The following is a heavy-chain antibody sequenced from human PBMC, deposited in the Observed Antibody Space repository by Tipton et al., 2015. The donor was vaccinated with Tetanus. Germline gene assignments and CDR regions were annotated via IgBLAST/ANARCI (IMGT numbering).Heavy chain of an antibody. V-gene: IGHV3-30*18. CDR2: ISYDGSNK. J-gene: IGHJ4*02. D-gene: IGHD3-22*01. CDR3: AKGGIDYYDSSGYYHDY. CDR1: GFTFSSYG. Sequence: SLRLSCAASGFTFSSYGMHWVRQAPGKGLEWVAVISYDGSNKYYADSVKGRFTISRDNSKNTLYLQMNSLRAEDTAVYYCAKGGIDYYDSSGYYHDYWGQGTLVTVSS.